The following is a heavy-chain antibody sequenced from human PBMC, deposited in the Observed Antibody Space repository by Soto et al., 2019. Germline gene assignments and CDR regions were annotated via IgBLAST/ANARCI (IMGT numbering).Heavy chain of an antibody. CDR1: GYTFTSYY. V-gene: IGHV1-46*01. D-gene: IGHD3-22*01. CDR3: AREKVGSSGYYYYYYGMDV. Sequence: QVQLVQSGAEVKKPGASVKVSCKASGYTFTSYYMHWVRQAPGQGLEWMGIINPSGGSTSYAQKFQGRGTMTRDTSTSPVYMELSSLRSEDTAVYYCAREKVGSSGYYYYYYGMDVWGQGTTVTVSS. J-gene: IGHJ6*02. CDR2: INPSGGST.